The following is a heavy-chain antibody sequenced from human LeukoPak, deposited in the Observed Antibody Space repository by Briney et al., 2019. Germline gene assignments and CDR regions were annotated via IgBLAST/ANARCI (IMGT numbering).Heavy chain of an antibody. CDR2: IYYSGST. CDR1: GGSISSGGYY. Sequence: TLSLTCTVSGGSISSGGYYWSWIRQHPGKGLEWIGYIYYSGSTYYNPSLKSRVTISVDTSKNQFSLKLSSVTAADTAVYYCARAYGSSWYLDYWGQGTLVTVSS. J-gene: IGHJ4*02. V-gene: IGHV4-31*03. D-gene: IGHD6-13*01. CDR3: ARAYGSSWYLDY.